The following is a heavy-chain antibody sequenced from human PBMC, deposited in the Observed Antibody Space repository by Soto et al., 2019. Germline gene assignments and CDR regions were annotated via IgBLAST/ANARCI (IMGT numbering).Heavy chain of an antibody. CDR2: SSWDETSK. CDR1: GFTFETYG. CDR3: AREGTGSDYWGDY. V-gene: IGHV3-30*03. D-gene: IGHD3-3*01. Sequence: QVQLVESGGGVVQPGRSLRLSCAASGFTFETYGMHWVRQAPGKGLDWVAVSSWDETSKYYSDSVKGRFTISRDNSKTILFLKMKSLRVEDTAVYYCAREGTGSDYWGDYWGQGTLVTVSS. J-gene: IGHJ4*02.